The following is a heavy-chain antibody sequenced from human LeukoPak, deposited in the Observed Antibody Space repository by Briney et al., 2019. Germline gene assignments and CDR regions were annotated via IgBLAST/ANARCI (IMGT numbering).Heavy chain of an antibody. CDR1: GFTFPSYS. D-gene: IGHD3-22*01. CDR3: ARGGRGTIIMIVVAALDY. J-gene: IGHJ4*02. CDR2: ISSSGNYI. V-gene: IGHV3-21*01. Sequence: PGGPLRLSCAASGFTFPSYSMNLVRQAPGKGLEWVSSISSSGNYIYYADSVKGRFTISRDNARNTLYLQMNSLRAEDTAVYYCARGGRGTIIMIVVAALDYWGQGTLVTVSS.